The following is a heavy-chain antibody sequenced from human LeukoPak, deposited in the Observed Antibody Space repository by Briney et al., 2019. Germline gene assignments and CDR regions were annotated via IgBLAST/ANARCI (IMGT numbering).Heavy chain of an antibody. J-gene: IGHJ4*02. Sequence: PSETLSLTCTVSGGSISSYYWSWIRQPPGKGLEWIGYISYSGGTNYNPSLKSRVTMSVDRSRNQFSLKLNSVTAADTAVYYCARHIDNGWYAFWGQGTLVTVSS. CDR1: GGSISSYY. V-gene: IGHV4-59*08. CDR2: ISYSGGT. CDR3: ARHIDNGWYAF. D-gene: IGHD6-19*01.